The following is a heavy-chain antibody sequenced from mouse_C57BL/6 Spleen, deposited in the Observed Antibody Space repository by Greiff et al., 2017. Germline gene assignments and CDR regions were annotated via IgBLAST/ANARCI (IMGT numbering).Heavy chain of an antibody. J-gene: IGHJ1*03. D-gene: IGHD4-1*01. CDR3: ARNWDLDWYLDV. CDR1: GYTFTSYW. Sequence: QVQLLQPGAELVKPGASVKLSCKASGYTFTSYWMPWVHQRPGRGLEWIGRIDPNSGGTKYNEKFKSQATLTVDKPSSTVYLQRSRLTSEDAAVYYCARNWDLDWYLDVWGTGTTVTVSS. V-gene: IGHV1-72*01. CDR2: IDPNSGGT.